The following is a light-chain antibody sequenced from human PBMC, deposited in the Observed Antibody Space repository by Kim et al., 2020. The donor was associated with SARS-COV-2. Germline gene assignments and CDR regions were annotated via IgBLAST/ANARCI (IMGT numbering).Light chain of an antibody. V-gene: IGKV3-15*01. CDR2: DAL. J-gene: IGKJ2*01. Sequence: EIVMTQSPATLSVSPGERVTLSCRASQSVSGNLAWYQQKPGQAPRLLIYDALMRATGIPARFSGSGSGTDFTLTISSLQSEDFAVYYCHHYNNWPPETFGQGTKLEI. CDR1: QSVSGN. CDR3: HHYNNWPPET.